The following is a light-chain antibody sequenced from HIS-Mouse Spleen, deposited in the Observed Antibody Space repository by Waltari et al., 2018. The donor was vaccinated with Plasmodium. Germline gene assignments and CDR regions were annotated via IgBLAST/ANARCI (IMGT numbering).Light chain of an antibody. CDR1: SSDVGGYTY. Sequence: QSALTHPPSAPGSPGQSATISSPGPSSDVGGYTYVSWYQQHPGKAPKLMIYEVSKRPSGVPDRFSGSKSGNTASLTVSGLQAEDEADYYCSSYAGSNNLVFGGGTKLTVL. CDR2: EVS. CDR3: SSYAGSNNLV. V-gene: IGLV2-8*01. J-gene: IGLJ2*01.